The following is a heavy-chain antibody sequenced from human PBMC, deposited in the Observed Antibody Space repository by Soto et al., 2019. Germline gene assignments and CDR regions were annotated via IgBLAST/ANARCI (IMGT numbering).Heavy chain of an antibody. J-gene: IGHJ6*03. Sequence: GGSLRLSCAASGFTFSDYYMSWIRQAPGKGLEWVSYISSSGSTIYYADSVKGRFTISRDNAKNSLYLQMNSLRAEDTAVYYCARVGSSSWDPNYYYYMDVWGKGTTVTVS. CDR3: ARVGSSSWDPNYYYYMDV. V-gene: IGHV3-11*01. CDR1: GFTFSDYY. D-gene: IGHD6-13*01. CDR2: ISSSGSTI.